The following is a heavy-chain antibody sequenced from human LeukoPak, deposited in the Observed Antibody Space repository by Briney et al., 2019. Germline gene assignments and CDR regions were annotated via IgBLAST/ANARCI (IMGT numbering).Heavy chain of an antibody. D-gene: IGHD3-22*01. CDR2: IRYDGSNK. CDR3: ARDLAHDYYDSSYAAFDV. V-gene: IGHV3-30*02. CDR1: GFTFSSYG. Sequence: GGSLRLSCAASGFTFSSYGMHWVRQAPGKGLEWVAFIRYDGSNKYYADSVKGRFTISRDDPKNTLYLQMNSLRDEDTAVYYCARDLAHDYYDSSYAAFDVWGQGTMVTVSS. J-gene: IGHJ3*01.